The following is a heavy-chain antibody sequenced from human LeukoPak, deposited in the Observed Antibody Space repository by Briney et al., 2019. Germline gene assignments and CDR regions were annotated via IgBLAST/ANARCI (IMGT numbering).Heavy chain of an antibody. V-gene: IGHV3-30-3*01. J-gene: IGHJ4*02. CDR2: ISYDGSNK. D-gene: IGHD6-19*01. CDR1: GFTFSSYA. CDR3: ARVTSSGWYVDY. Sequence: GGSLRLSCAASGFTFSSYAMHWVRQAPGKGLEWVAVISYDGSNKYYADSVKGRFTISRDNSKNTLYLQMNSLRAEDTAVYYCARVTSSGWYVDYWGQGTLVTVSS.